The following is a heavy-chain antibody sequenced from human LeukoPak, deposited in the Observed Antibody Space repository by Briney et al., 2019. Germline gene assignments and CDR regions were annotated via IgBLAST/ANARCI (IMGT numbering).Heavy chain of an antibody. Sequence: PGGSLRLSCAASGFTFDDYAMHWVRQAPGKGLEWVSGISRNSGSIGYADSVKGRFTISRDNAKNSLYLQMNGLRAEDMALYYCAKEEEDYYDSSGYSGAFDIWGQGTMVTVSS. J-gene: IGHJ3*02. CDR2: ISRNSGSI. CDR3: AKEEEDYYDSSGYSGAFDI. CDR1: GFTFDDYA. D-gene: IGHD3-22*01. V-gene: IGHV3-9*03.